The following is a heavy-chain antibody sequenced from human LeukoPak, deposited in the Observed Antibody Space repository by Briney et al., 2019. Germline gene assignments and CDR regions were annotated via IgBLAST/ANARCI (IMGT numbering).Heavy chain of an antibody. CDR1: GFTFSSYG. D-gene: IGHD3-16*01. CDR3: AKDRAMGDAFDI. V-gene: IGHV3-23*01. CDR2: ISGSGGST. Sequence: PGGSLSLSCAASGFTFSSYGMSWVRQAPGKGLEWVSAISGSGGSTYYADSVKGRFTISRDNSKNTLYLQMNSLRAEDTAVYYCAKDRAMGDAFDIWGQGTMVTVSS. J-gene: IGHJ3*02.